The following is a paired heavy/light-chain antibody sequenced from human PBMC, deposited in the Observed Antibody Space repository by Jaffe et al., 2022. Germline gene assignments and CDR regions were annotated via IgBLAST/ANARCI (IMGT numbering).Light chain of an antibody. J-gene: IGLJ2*01. CDR2: KDS. CDR1: ALPKQY. Sequence: SYELTQPPSVSVSPGQTARITCSGDALPKQYAYWYQQKPGQAPVVVINKDSERPSGIPERFSGSSSGTTVTLTISGVQAEDEADYYCQSADSSGTYVVFGGGTKLTVL. CDR3: QSADSSGTYVV. V-gene: IGLV3-25*03.
Heavy chain of an antibody. Sequence: QVQLVESGGGLVKPGGSLRLSCAVSGFTFSDYYMSWIRQAPGKGLEWVSYISISGSTIYYADSVKGRFTISRDNAKNSLYLQMNSLRAEDTAVYYCARDRRTVPSANNWFDSWGQGTLVTVSS. CDR1: GFTFSDYY. CDR3: ARDRRTVPSANNWFDS. D-gene: IGHD2-2*01. CDR2: ISISGSTI. J-gene: IGHJ5*01. V-gene: IGHV3-11*01.